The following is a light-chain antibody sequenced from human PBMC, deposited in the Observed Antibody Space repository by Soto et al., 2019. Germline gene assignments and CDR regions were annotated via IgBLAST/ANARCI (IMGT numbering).Light chain of an antibody. CDR1: SSDVGGYNY. V-gene: IGLV2-14*01. J-gene: IGLJ2*01. CDR2: DVS. Sequence: QSALTQPASVSGSPGQSITISYTGTSSDVGGYNYVSWYQQHPGKAPKLMIYDVSNRPSGVSNRFSGSKSGNTASLTISGLQAEDEADYYCSSYTSSSTRVFGGGTQLTVL. CDR3: SSYTSSSTRV.